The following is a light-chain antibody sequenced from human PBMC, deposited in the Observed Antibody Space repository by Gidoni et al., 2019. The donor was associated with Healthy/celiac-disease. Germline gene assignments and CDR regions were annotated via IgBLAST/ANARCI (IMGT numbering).Light chain of an antibody. CDR2: EVS. V-gene: IGLV2-23*02. Sequence: QSALTQPASVSGSPRQSITISCTGTSSDVGSYNLVSWYQQHPGKAPKLMLYEVSTRPSGVSNRFSGSNSGNTASLTISVLQAEDEADYYCCSYSGSSTYVFGTGTKVTVL. CDR1: SSDVGSYNL. J-gene: IGLJ1*01. CDR3: CSYSGSSTYV.